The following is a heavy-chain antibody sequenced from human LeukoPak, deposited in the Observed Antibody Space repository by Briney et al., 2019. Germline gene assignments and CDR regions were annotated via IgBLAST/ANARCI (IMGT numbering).Heavy chain of an antibody. CDR3: TTDGVGVEGATYDN. J-gene: IGHJ4*02. Sequence: GGSLRLSCAASGFTFSSYAMSWVRQAPGKGLEWVGRIKAKARGGTIEYAAPVKGRFTISRDDSKNTLYLQMNSLKTEDTAVYYCTTDGVGVEGATYDNWGQGTLVSVSS. CDR2: IKAKARGGTI. CDR1: GFTFSSYA. D-gene: IGHD1-26*01. V-gene: IGHV3-15*01.